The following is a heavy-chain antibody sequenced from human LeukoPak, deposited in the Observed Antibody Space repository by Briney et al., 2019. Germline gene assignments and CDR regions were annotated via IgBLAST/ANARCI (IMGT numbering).Heavy chain of an antibody. CDR3: ARGVYDFRSGYYPIYYYYYGMDV. J-gene: IGHJ6*02. CDR1: GGSISSYY. V-gene: IGHV4-59*01. Sequence: SETLSLTCTVSGGSISSYYWSWIRQPPGKGLEWIGYIYYSGSTNYNPSLKSRVTISVDTSKNQFSLKLSSVTAADTAVYYCARGVYDFRSGYYPIYYYYYGMDVWGQGTTVTVSS. D-gene: IGHD3-3*01. CDR2: IYYSGST.